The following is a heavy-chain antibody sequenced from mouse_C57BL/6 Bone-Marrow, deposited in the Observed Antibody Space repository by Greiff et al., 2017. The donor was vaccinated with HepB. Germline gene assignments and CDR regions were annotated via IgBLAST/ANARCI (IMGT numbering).Heavy chain of an antibody. CDR3: ARGDYYGSSPFAY. CDR1: GYTFTDYN. Sequence: EVQLQHSGPELVKPGASVKIPCKASGYTFTDYNMDWVKQSHGKSLEWIGDINPNNGGTIYNQKFKGKATLTVDKSSSTAYMELRSLTSEDTAVYYCARGDYYGSSPFAYWGQGTLVTVSA. D-gene: IGHD1-1*01. CDR2: INPNNGGT. V-gene: IGHV1-18*01. J-gene: IGHJ3*01.